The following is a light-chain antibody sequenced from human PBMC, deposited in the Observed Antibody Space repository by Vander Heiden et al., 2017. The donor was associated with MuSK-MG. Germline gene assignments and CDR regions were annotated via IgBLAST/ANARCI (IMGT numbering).Light chain of an antibody. CDR2: SAS. J-gene: IGKJ1*01. Sequence: EIVMTQSPATLSVSPGERAALSCRASQSVSTNLAWYQQKPGQAPRLLIYSASTRVTGIPARFSGSGSGTEFTLTISSVQSEDFALYYCQQVNYWPKTFGQGTKVEIK. CDR3: QQVNYWPKT. V-gene: IGKV3-15*01. CDR1: QSVSTN.